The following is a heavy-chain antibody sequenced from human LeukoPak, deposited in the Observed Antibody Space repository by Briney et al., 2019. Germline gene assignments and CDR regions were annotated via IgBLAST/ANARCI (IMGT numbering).Heavy chain of an antibody. CDR3: ARNSGKARVFIPRYYMDV. D-gene: IGHD3-10*01. V-gene: IGHV1-18*01. CDR2: ISAYTGNT. CDR1: GYTFTSYG. Sequence: GASVKLSCKASGYTFTSYGISWVRQAPGQGLEWMGWISAYTGNTNYAQKPQSRVTMITDTSTSTAYTLQRSLRSADTAAYYCARNSGKARVFIPRYYMDVWGKGTTVTVSS. J-gene: IGHJ6*03.